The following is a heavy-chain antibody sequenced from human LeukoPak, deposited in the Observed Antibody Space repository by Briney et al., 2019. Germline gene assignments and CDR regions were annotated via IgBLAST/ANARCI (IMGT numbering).Heavy chain of an antibody. D-gene: IGHD1-26*01. V-gene: IGHV5-51*01. CDR3: ERLFRVENAIDI. J-gene: IGHJ3*02. CDR2: IYPGDSDT. Sequence: GESLEISCKGSGYTFTTYWIGWVRQLPGKGLEWVGFIYPGDSDTSYSPSFQGQVTISADKSISTAFLQLSGLDAADTALYSWERLFRVENAIDIWGQRKMVSVSS. CDR1: GYTFTTYW.